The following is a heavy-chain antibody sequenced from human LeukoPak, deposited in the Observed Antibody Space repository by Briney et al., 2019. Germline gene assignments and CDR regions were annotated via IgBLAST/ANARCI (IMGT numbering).Heavy chain of an antibody. V-gene: IGHV3-48*01. J-gene: IGHJ4*02. CDR3: ERDRSQDILTGYYRPGYFDY. CDR1: GFSFSTYN. D-gene: IGHD3-9*01. Sequence: GGSLRLACAASGFSFSTYNMNWVRQAPGKGLEWVSFITTGSDTINYADSVKGRFTISRDNSKNTLYLQMNSLRAEGTPLYYRERDRSQDILTGYYRPGYFDYWGQGTLVTVSS. CDR2: ITTGSDTI.